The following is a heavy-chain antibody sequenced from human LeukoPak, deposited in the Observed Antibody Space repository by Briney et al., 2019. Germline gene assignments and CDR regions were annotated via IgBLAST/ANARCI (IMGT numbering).Heavy chain of an antibody. Sequence: SVRVSCKASGGTFSSYAISWVRQAPGQGLEWMGGIIPIFGTANYAQKFQGRVTITADESTSTAYMELSSLRSEDTAVCYCARTPGTPTDYGDTYYYYYMDVWGKGTTVTISS. J-gene: IGHJ6*03. CDR1: GGTFSSYA. D-gene: IGHD4-17*01. CDR3: ARTPGTPTDYGDTYYYYYMDV. V-gene: IGHV1-69*13. CDR2: IIPIFGTA.